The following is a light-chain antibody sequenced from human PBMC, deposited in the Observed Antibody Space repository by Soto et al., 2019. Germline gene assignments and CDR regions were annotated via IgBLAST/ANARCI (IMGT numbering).Light chain of an antibody. Sequence: QTVVTQEPSFSVSPGGTVTLTCGLSSGSVSSSYYPSWYQQTPGQAPRTLIYNTNTRSSGVPDRFFGSILGNKAALTITGAQADDECDYYCVLYMGNGLYVFGTGTKVTVL. V-gene: IGLV8-61*01. CDR3: VLYMGNGLYV. CDR2: NTN. CDR1: SGSVSSSYY. J-gene: IGLJ1*01.